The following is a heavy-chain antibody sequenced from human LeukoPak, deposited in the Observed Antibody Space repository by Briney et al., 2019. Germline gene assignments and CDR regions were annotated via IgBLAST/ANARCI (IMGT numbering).Heavy chain of an antibody. CDR3: ARAGATYYDFWSGYYPYNWFDP. V-gene: IGHV3-7*01. J-gene: IGHJ5*02. Sequence: GGSLRLSCAASGFTFSSYWMSWVRQAPGKGLEWVANIKQDGSEKYYVDSVKGRFTISRDNAKNSLYLQMNSLRAEDTAVYYCARAGATYYDFWSGYYPYNWFDPWGQGTLVTVSS. CDR1: GFTFSSYW. CDR2: IKQDGSEK. D-gene: IGHD3-3*01.